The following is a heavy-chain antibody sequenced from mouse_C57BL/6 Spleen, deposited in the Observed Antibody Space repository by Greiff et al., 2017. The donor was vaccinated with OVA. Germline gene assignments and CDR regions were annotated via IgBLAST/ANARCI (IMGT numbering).Heavy chain of an antibody. J-gene: IGHJ2*01. Sequence: VQLQQSGAELAKPGASVKLSCKASGYTFTSYWMHWVKQRPGQGLEWIGYINPSSGYTKYNQKFKDKATLTADKSSSPAYMQLSSLTYEGSAVYYCARSTVVATYYFDYWGQGTTLTVSS. CDR1: GYTFTSYW. CDR3: ARSTVVATYYFDY. CDR2: INPSSGYT. V-gene: IGHV1-7*01. D-gene: IGHD1-1*01.